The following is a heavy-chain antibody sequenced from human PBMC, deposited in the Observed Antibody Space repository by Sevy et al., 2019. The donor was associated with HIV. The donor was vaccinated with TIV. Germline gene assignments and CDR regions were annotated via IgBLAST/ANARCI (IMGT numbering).Heavy chain of an antibody. V-gene: IGHV4-61*01. Sequence: SETLSLTCTVSGDSVSSDNYYWSWIRQPPGKGLDWIGYMFYRGSTNYNPSLKSRVTISVDTSKNQFSLKLNSVTAADTAVYYCARLSAVSRSYNFDYWGQGTLVTVSS. D-gene: IGHD4-4*01. CDR1: GDSVSSDNYY. CDR3: ARLSAVSRSYNFDY. CDR2: MFYRGST. J-gene: IGHJ4*02.